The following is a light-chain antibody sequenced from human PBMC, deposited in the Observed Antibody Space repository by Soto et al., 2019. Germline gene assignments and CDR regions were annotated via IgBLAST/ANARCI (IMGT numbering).Light chain of an antibody. V-gene: IGKV3-20*01. CDR3: QQYGSSPGT. CDR2: GAS. CDR1: HSVTSSY. J-gene: IGKJ4*01. Sequence: EIVLTQSPGTLSLSPGERATLSCRASHSVTSSYLAWYQHKPGQAPRLLIYGASTRATGTPDRFSGSGSGTDFTLTINTLEPGDFAVYFCQQYGSSPGTFGGGTKVEIK.